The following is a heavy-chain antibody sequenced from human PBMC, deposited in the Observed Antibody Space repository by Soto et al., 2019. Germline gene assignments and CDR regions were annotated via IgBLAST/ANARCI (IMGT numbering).Heavy chain of an antibody. J-gene: IGHJ4*02. V-gene: IGHV3-11*06. D-gene: IGHD1-26*01. CDR3: AFSPRPGGTGFNY. CDR1: GFTLSDYY. Sequence: QVLLVESGGGLVKPGGSLRLSCAASGFTLSDYYMNWMRQAPGKGPEWVSYISASSSYTNYADSVQGRFTISRDNAKNSVYLQMNSLRAEDTAVYDCAFSPRPGGTGFNYWGQGNPVNVAS. CDR2: ISASSSYT.